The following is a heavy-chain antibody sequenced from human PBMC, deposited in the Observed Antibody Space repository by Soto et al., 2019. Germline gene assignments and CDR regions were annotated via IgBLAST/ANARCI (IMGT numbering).Heavy chain of an antibody. Sequence: PSQTLSLTCTVSGASISNYYWTWIRQHPGKGLEWIGYTHYSGSTTYNSYLKSRVTISVDMSKNQVSLKLSSVTAADTAVYYCARDNGDYVYDYWGQGALVTVSS. V-gene: IGHV4-59*01. J-gene: IGHJ4*02. CDR2: THYSGST. CDR1: GASISNYY. D-gene: IGHD4-17*01. CDR3: ARDNGDYVYDY.